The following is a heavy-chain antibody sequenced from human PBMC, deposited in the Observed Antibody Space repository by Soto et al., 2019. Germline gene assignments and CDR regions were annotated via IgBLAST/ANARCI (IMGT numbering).Heavy chain of an antibody. V-gene: IGHV5-10-1*01. D-gene: IGHD3-22*01. CDR1: GYSFAGYW. Sequence: GESLKISCKGSGYSFAGYWITWMRQKPGKGLEWMGRIDPSDSQTYYSPSFRGHVTISVTKSITTVFLQWSSLRASDTAMYYCARQIYNSDTGPNFQYYFDSWGQGTPVTVSS. CDR2: IDPSDSQT. J-gene: IGHJ4*02. CDR3: ARQIYNSDTGPNFQYYFDS.